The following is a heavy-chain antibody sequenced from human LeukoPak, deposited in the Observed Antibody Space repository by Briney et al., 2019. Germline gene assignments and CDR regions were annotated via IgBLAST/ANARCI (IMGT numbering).Heavy chain of an antibody. CDR1: GFTFSSYA. D-gene: IGHD4-17*01. CDR2: ISGSGGST. J-gene: IGHJ4*02. CDR3: AKARTTVTTYSPFDY. V-gene: IGHV3-23*01. Sequence: PGGSLRLSCAASGFTFSSYAMSWVRRAPGKGLEWVSAISGSGGSTYYADSVKGRFTISRDNSKNTLYLQMNSLRAEDTAVYYCAKARTTVTTYSPFDYWGQGTLVTVSS.